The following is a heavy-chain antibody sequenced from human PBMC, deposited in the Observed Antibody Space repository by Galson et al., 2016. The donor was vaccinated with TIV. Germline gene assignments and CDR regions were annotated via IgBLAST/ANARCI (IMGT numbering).Heavy chain of an antibody. CDR2: IIPIFRTA. D-gene: IGHD2-21*02. V-gene: IGHV1-69*13. CDR3: ARDRGPGTYCGGDCYPDY. CDR1: GGTFFSSYA. J-gene: IGHJ4*02. Sequence: SVKVSCKASGGTFFSSYAISWVRQAPGQGLEWMGRIIPIFRTANYAQKFQGRATITADESTSTAYMELRSLRPEDTAVYYCARDRGPGTYCGGDCYPDYWGQGTLVTVSS.